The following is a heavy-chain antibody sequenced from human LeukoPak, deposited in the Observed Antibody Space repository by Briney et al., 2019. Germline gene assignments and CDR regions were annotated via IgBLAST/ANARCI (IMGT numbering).Heavy chain of an antibody. J-gene: IGHJ4*02. CDR2: IYYSGST. CDR1: GGSISSSSYY. CDR3: ARLTYYYPPDGIY. V-gene: IGHV4-39*01. Sequence: NPSETLSLTCTVSGGSISSSSYYWGWIRQPPGKGLEWIGSIYYSGSTYYNPSLKSRVTISVDTSKNQFSLKLSSVTAADTAVYYCARLTYYYPPDGIYWGQGTLVTVSS. D-gene: IGHD3-10*01.